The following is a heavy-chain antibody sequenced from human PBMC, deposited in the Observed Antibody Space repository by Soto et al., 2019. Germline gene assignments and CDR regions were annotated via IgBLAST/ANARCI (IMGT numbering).Heavy chain of an antibody. J-gene: IGHJ5*02. CDR3: AHSKYCSSTSCYLPWFDP. Sequence: GPTLVNPTQPLTLTCTFSGFSLSTSVVGVGWIRQPPGKALEWLALIFWNDDKRYRPSLKRRLTITKDTSKNQVVLTMTNMDPVDTATYYCAHSKYCSSTSCYLPWFDPWGQGTLVTAPQ. V-gene: IGHV2-5*01. CDR1: GFSLSTSVVG. CDR2: IFWNDDK. D-gene: IGHD2-2*01.